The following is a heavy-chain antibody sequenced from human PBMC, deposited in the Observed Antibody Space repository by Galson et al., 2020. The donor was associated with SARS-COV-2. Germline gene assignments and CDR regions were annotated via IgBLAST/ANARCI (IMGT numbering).Heavy chain of an antibody. V-gene: IGHV4-39*01. D-gene: IGHD5-12*01. CDR1: GGSISSSSYY. CDR2: IYYRGST. CDR3: ARLFGFSDPLRYFDY. J-gene: IGHJ4*02. Sequence: SETLSLTCTVSGGSISSSSYYWGWIRQPPGKGLEWIGSIYYRGSTYYNPSLKSRVTISVDTSKNQFSLKLSSVTAADTAVYYCARLFGFSDPLRYFDYWGQGTLVTVSS.